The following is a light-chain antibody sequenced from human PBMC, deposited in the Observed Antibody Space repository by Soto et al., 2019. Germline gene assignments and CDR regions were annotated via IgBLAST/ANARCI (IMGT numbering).Light chain of an antibody. Sequence: IQLTQSPSSLSASVGDRVTITCRASQGIRNYLAWYQQKPGKAPNLLIYLASTLQGGVPSRFSGSGSGTDFGLTISSLQPEDVATYYCQYLNSFPLTFGGGTKVELK. CDR1: QGIRNY. J-gene: IGKJ4*01. CDR3: QYLNSFPLT. CDR2: LAS. V-gene: IGKV1-9*01.